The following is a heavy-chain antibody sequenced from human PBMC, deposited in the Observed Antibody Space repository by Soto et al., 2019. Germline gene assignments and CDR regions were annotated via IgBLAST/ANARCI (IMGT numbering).Heavy chain of an antibody. J-gene: IGHJ5*02. CDR2: IYRDGST. V-gene: IGHV3-53*01. D-gene: IGHD6-6*01. CDR1: GFTVSTNY. CDR3: ARGASSLAP. Sequence: EVQVVESGGRLIQPGGSLRLSCAASGFTVSTNYMSWVRQAPGKGLEWVSVIYRDGSTYFADSLKGRFTIARDNSKNTLYLRMNSLRVEDTAVYYCARGASSLAPWGQGTLVTVSS.